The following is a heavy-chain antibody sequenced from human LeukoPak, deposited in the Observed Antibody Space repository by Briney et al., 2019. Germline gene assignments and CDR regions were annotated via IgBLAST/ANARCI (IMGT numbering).Heavy chain of an antibody. J-gene: IGHJ6*03. V-gene: IGHV3-21*01. CDR3: ARVRQLVEDYYMDV. CDR2: ISSSSSYI. D-gene: IGHD6-13*01. CDR1: GFTFSSYS. Sequence: GGSLRLSWAASGFTFSSYSMNWVRQAPGKGLEWVSSISSSSSYIYYADSVKGRFTISRDNAKNSLYLQMNSLRAEDTAVYYCARVRQLVEDYYMDVWGKGTTVTVSS.